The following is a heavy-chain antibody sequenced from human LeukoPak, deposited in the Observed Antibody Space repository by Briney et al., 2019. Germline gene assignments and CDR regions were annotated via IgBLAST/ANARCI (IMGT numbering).Heavy chain of an antibody. CDR2: IRYDGNSK. D-gene: IGHD3-10*01. J-gene: IGHJ4*02. Sequence: GGSLRLSCAASGIIFSAYGVHWVRPAPGKGPEWVAFIRYDGNSKYYADSVKGRFTISRDNSKNTLSLQMNRLRAEDTAVYYCAKDPFYYGSGTSGNFDYWGPGTPVTVSS. CDR3: AKDPFYYGSGTSGNFDY. V-gene: IGHV3-30*02. CDR1: GIIFSAYG.